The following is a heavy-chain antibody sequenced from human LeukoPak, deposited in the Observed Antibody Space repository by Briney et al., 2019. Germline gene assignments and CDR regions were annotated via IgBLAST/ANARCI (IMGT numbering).Heavy chain of an antibody. J-gene: IGHJ4*02. CDR1: GFTFSNYW. CDR2: IKQDGSEK. Sequence: GGSLRLSCAASGFTFSNYWMSWVRQAPGKGLEWVANIKQDGSEKYYVDSVKGRFTISRDNAKNSLYLQINSLRAEDTAIYYCGPSSWDYWGQGTLVTVSS. V-gene: IGHV3-7*01. CDR3: GPSSWDY. D-gene: IGHD6-19*01.